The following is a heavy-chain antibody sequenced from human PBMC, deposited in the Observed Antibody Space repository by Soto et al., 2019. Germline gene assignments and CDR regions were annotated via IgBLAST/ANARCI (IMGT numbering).Heavy chain of an antibody. D-gene: IGHD6-19*01. Sequence: VQLVEAGGGVVQPGRSLRLSCAASGFTFSDYAMHWVRQAPGKGLEWVAVVSHDGRNTHYADSVKGRFTISRDSSKNTVSLEMTSLRSEDTSFYYCAKGGRQWLVTSDFNYWGQGALVTVSS. CDR3: AKGGRQWLVTSDFNY. CDR1: GFTFSDYA. CDR2: VSHDGRNT. V-gene: IGHV3-30*18. J-gene: IGHJ4*02.